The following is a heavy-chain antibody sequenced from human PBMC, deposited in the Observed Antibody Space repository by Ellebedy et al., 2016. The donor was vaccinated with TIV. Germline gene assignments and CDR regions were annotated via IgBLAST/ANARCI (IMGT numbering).Heavy chain of an antibody. D-gene: IGHD4-17*01. V-gene: IGHV3-30-3*01. Sequence: GESLKISXAASGFTFNKYTMHWVRQAPGKGLQWVAGISNDGNSESYAVSVKGRFTISRDNSNNTLHLQMNSLRPEDTAMYYCTTCYGDYPDYWGQGTLVTVSS. CDR2: ISNDGNSE. J-gene: IGHJ4*02. CDR1: GFTFNKYT. CDR3: TTCYGDYPDY.